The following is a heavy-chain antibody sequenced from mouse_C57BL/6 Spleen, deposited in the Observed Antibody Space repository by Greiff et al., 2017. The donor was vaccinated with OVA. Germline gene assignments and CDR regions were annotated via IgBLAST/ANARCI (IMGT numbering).Heavy chain of an antibody. D-gene: IGHD1-1*01. CDR2: IDPSDSYT. Sequence: VQLQQPGAELVKPGASVKLSCKASGYTFTSYWMQWVKQRPGQGLEWIGEIDPSDSYTNYHQKFKGKATLTVDTSASTAYMQLSSLTSEDSAVYYCAREGYYGSSYDYYAMDYWGQGTSVTVSS. CDR1: GYTFTSYW. J-gene: IGHJ4*01. V-gene: IGHV1-50*01. CDR3: AREGYYGSSYDYYAMDY.